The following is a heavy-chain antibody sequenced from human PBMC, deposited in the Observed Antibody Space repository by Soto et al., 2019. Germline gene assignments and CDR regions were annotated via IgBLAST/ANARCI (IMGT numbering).Heavy chain of an antibody. D-gene: IGHD2-2*01. J-gene: IGHJ6*02. CDR1: GFTSDDYA. CDR2: IGWNSGTI. V-gene: IGHV3-9*02. Sequence: EVQLVESGGGLVQPGRSLRLSCAASGFTSDDYAMHWVRQAPGKGLEWVSGIGWNSGTIGYGDSVKGRFTISRDNAKTSLYLQMNSLRAEDTALYFCAKEVGRSTSYYYGLDVWGQGTTVTVSS. CDR3: AKEVGRSTSYYYGLDV.